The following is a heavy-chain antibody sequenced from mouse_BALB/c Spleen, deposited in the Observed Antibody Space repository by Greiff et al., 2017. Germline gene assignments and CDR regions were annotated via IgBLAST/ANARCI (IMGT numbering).Heavy chain of an antibody. J-gene: IGHJ2*01. CDR3: AREGKITTLGDY. CDR2: IYPGDGDT. Sequence: VQLQESGPELVKPGASVKISCKASGYAFSSSWMNWVKQRPGQGLEWIGRIYPGDGDTNYNGKFKGKATLTADKSSSTAYMQLSSLTSVDSAVYFCAREGKITTLGDYWGQGTTLTVSS. V-gene: IGHV1-82*01. CDR1: GYAFSSSW. D-gene: IGHD2-4*01.